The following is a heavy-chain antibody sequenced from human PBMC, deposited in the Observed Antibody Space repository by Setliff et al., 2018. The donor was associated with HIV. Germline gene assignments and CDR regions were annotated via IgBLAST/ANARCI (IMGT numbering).Heavy chain of an antibody. Sequence: GASVKVSCKASGYTLTTYGISWVRQAPGQGPEWMGWINTETGNPMYAQGFRGRLVFSLDTSVNTAYLQINSLKAEDTAMYYCARVGSGWSTFDYWGQGALVTVSS. CDR3: ARVGSGWSTFDY. CDR2: INTETGNP. V-gene: IGHV7-4-1*02. D-gene: IGHD6-13*01. CDR1: GYTLTTYG. J-gene: IGHJ4*02.